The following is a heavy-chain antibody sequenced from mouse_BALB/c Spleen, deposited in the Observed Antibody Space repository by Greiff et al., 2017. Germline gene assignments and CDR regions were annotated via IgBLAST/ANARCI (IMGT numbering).Heavy chain of an antibody. D-gene: IGHD1-1*01. J-gene: IGHJ2*01. CDR2: ISSGGSYT. CDR3: ARDPDYYGSSYFDY. V-gene: IGHV5-9-4*01. CDR1: GFTFSSYA. Sequence: EVKVVESGGGLVQPGGSLKLSCAASGFTFSSYAMSWVRQSPEKRLEWVAEISSGGSYTYYPDTVTGRFTISRDNAKNTLYLEMSSLRSEDTAMYYCARDPDYYGSSYFDYWGQGTTLTVSS.